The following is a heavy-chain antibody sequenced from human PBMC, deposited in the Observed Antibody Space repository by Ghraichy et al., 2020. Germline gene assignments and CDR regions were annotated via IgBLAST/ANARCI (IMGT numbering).Heavy chain of an antibody. Sequence: GGSLRLSCEGSGFSLNNYGMNWVRQAPGKGLEWTSYISSTSGTIYYADSVKGRFTVSRNNAKNTLYLQMNSLRDEDTAVYYCARDRHYHGLGSYDVDAFDIWGQGTMVTVSS. J-gene: IGHJ3*02. V-gene: IGHV3-48*02. CDR3: ARDRHYHGLGSYDVDAFDI. CDR1: GFSLNNYG. D-gene: IGHD3-10*01. CDR2: ISSTSGTI.